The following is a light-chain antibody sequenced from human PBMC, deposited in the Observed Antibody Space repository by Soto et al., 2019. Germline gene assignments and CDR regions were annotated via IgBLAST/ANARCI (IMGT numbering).Light chain of an antibody. CDR3: SSYAGTHIV. CDR2: DVS. J-gene: IGLJ1*01. CDR1: SSDVGGYNS. V-gene: IGLV2-8*01. Sequence: QSVLTQPSSASGSPGQSVTVSCTGTSSDVGGYNSVFWYQQHPDKAPKLMIYDVSQRPSGVPDRFSGSKSGNTASLAVSGLQAEDEADYYCSSYAGTHIVFGTGTKVTVL.